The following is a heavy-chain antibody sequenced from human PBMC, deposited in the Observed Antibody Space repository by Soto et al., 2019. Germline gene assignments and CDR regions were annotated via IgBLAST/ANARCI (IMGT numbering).Heavy chain of an antibody. J-gene: IGHJ5*02. CDR1: GYTFTSYG. V-gene: IGHV1-18*04. CDR3: ARVQGIDVAATGYWFDP. D-gene: IGHD6-19*01. CDR2: ISAYNGNT. Sequence: GASVKVSCKASGYTFTSYGISWVRQAPGQGLEWMGWISAYNGNTNYAQKLQGRVTMTTDTSTSTAYMELRSLRSDDTAVYYCARVQGIDVAATGYWFDPWGQGTLVTVSS.